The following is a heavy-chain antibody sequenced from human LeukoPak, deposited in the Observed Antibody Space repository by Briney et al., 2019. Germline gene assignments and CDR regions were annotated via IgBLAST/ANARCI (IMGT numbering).Heavy chain of an antibody. J-gene: IGHJ4*02. Sequence: SETLSLTCAVYGGSFSGYYWSWIRQPPGKGLEWIGEINHSESTNYNPSLKSRVTISVDTSKNQFSLKLSSVTAADTAVYYCAGGGGYSYASRRYYFDYWGQGTLVTVSS. CDR1: GGSFSGYY. CDR2: INHSEST. D-gene: IGHD5-18*01. V-gene: IGHV4-34*01. CDR3: AGGGGYSYASRRYYFDY.